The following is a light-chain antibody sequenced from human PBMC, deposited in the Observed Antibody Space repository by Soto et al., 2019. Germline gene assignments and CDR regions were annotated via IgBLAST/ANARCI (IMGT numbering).Light chain of an antibody. Sequence: EIVMTQSPATLSVSPGERATLSCRASQNVSSNLAWYQQKPGQAPRLLIYGASSRATGIPARFSGSGSGTEFTLTISSLQSEDFAVYYCQQYKNWPLTFGQGTKLEIK. CDR1: QNVSSN. CDR2: GAS. CDR3: QQYKNWPLT. J-gene: IGKJ2*01. V-gene: IGKV3-15*01.